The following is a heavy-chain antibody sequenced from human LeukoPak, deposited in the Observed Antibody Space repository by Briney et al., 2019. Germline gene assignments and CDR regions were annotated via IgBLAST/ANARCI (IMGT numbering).Heavy chain of an antibody. V-gene: IGHV4-59*01. Sequence: PSETLSLTCTVSGGSISSYYWSWIRQPPGEGLEWIGNIYYSGSTNYNPSLKSRVTISVDTSKNQVSLELRSVTAADTAVYYCARRVVDSRWNFDVWGRGTLVTVSS. CDR2: IYYSGST. CDR3: ARRVVDSRWNFDV. D-gene: IGHD2-2*01. J-gene: IGHJ2*01. CDR1: GGSISSYY.